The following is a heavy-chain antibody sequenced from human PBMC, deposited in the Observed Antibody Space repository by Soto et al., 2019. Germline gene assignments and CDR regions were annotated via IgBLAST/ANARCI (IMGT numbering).Heavy chain of an antibody. J-gene: IGHJ4*02. CDR3: ARRWGDYAEGGLDY. D-gene: IGHD4-17*01. Sequence: QVPLVQSGAEVKKPGASVKVSCKASGYTFTSYGISWVRKAPGHGLEWMGWISAYNGNTNYAQKLQGRVTMTTDTSTSTTYMELRSLRSDDTAVYYWARRWGDYAEGGLDYWGQGTLVTVSS. CDR1: GYTFTSYG. V-gene: IGHV1-18*01. CDR2: ISAYNGNT.